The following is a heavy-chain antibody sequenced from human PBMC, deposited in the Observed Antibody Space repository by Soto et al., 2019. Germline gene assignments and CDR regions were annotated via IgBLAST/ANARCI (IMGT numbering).Heavy chain of an antibody. J-gene: IGHJ5*02. D-gene: IGHD3-10*01. V-gene: IGHV4-34*01. CDR3: ARAGWSWNWFDP. CDR1: GGSFSGYY. Sequence: QVQLQQWGAGLLKPSETLSLTCAVYGGSFSGYYWSWIRQPPGKGLEWIGEINHSGSTNYNSSLKTRVTISVDTSKNQFSRKLSSVTAADTAVYYCARAGWSWNWFDPWGQGTLVTVSS. CDR2: INHSGST.